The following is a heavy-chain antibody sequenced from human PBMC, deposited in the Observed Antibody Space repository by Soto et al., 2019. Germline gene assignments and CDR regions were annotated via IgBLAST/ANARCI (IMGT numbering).Heavy chain of an antibody. J-gene: IGHJ4*02. CDR2: ISSDGNSK. Sequence: QVQLVDSGGDMVQPGMSLRLSCAASGFTFSNYAMYWVRQARGKGLEWVAVISSDGNSKYYADSVKGRFTISRDNSKNTLYLLMNSVRTEDTAVYYCAKVPLALRYFDYWGQGTLVTVSS. CDR3: AKVPLALRYFDY. V-gene: IGHV3-30*18. CDR1: GFTFSNYA. D-gene: IGHD3-9*01.